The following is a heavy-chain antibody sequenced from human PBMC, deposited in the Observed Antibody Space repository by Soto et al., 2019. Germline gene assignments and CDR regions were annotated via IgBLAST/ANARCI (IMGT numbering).Heavy chain of an antibody. V-gene: IGHV3-23*01. J-gene: IGHJ4*02. CDR1: GFTFSSFS. Sequence: EVQLLESGGGLVQPGGSLRLSCAASGFTFSSFSLSWVRQAPGKGLEWVSGISGLGGSIYYADSVKGRFTISRDNSENTPYLQMNSLRAEDTAVYYCSKSNGDTWERYFFDFWGQGTLVTVSS. D-gene: IGHD1-26*01. CDR2: ISGLGGSI. CDR3: SKSNGDTWERYFFDF.